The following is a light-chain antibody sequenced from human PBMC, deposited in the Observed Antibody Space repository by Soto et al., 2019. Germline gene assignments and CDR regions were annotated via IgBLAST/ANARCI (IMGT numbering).Light chain of an antibody. CDR2: ATS. V-gene: IGKV3-20*01. CDR1: QSVSSRY. CDR3: QQYGSSLST. Sequence: EIVLTQSPGTLSLSPAETAALSCRASQSVSSRYLAWYQQKSGQAPRLLIYATSSRATDIPDRFIGYGSGTDFTLTISGLEPEDFAVYYCQQYGSSLSTFGQGTKVDIK. J-gene: IGKJ1*01.